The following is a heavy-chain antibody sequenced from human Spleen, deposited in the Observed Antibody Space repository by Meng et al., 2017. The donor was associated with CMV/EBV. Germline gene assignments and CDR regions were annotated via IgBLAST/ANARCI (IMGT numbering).Heavy chain of an antibody. J-gene: IGHJ4*02. D-gene: IGHD2-2*01. CDR3: ARGRGYCSSTNCYFNFDF. CDR1: GFTFSDYY. V-gene: IGHV3-11*06. Sequence: GGSLRLSCAASGFTFSDYYMSWIRQAPGKGLEWVSSTSSSYSYIYYANSVKGRFTVSRDNAKKSLYLQMNSLRAEDTAVYYCARGRGYCSSTNCYFNFDFWGQGTLVTVSS. CDR2: TSSSYSYI.